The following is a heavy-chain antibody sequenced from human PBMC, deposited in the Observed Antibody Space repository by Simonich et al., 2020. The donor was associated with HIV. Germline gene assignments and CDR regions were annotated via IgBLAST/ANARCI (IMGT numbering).Heavy chain of an antibody. V-gene: IGHV5-51*03. CDR3: VRRLAVAGTYWYFDL. D-gene: IGHD6-19*01. CDR1: GYSFTSYW. CDR2: IYPGDSDT. J-gene: IGHJ2*01. Sequence: EVQLVQSGAEVKKPGESLKISCKGSGYSFTSYWIGWVRQLPGKGLEWMGFIYPGDSDTRYSPSFQGQGTISADKSISTAYLQWSSLKASDTAMYYCVRRLAVAGTYWYFDLWGRGTLVTVSS.